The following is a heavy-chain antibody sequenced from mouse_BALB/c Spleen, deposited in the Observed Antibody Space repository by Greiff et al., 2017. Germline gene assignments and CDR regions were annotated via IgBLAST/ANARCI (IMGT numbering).Heavy chain of an antibody. CDR1: GYTFTSYT. J-gene: IGHJ3*01. CDR3: ARSGMITTAWFAY. Sequence: QVQLQQSGAELARPGASVKMSCKASGYTFTSYTMHWVKQRRGQGLEWIGYINPSSGYTNYNQKFKDKATLTVDKSSSTAYMQLNSLTSEDSAVYYCARSGMITTAWFAYWGQGTLVTVSA. D-gene: IGHD2-4*01. CDR2: INPSSGYT. V-gene: IGHV1-4*01.